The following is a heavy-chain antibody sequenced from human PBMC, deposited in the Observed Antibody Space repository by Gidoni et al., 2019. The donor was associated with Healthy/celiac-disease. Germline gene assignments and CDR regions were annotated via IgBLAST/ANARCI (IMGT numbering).Heavy chain of an antibody. CDR2: IIPILGIA. CDR3: ATHDPHLNRSSWYPDFDY. J-gene: IGHJ4*02. Sequence: QVQLVQSGAAVKKPGSSVKVSCKASGGTFSSYTISWVRQAPGQGLEWMGRIIPILGIANYALKFQGRVTITADKSTSTAYMELSSLRSEDTAVYYCATHDPHLNRSSWYPDFDYWGQGTLVTVSS. V-gene: IGHV1-69*02. D-gene: IGHD6-13*01. CDR1: GGTFSSYT.